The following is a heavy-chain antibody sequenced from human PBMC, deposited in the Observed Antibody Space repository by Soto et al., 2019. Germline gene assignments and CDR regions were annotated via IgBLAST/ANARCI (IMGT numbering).Heavy chain of an antibody. Sequence: PSETLSLTCAVYCGSFSGYYWSWIRQPPGKGLEGIGETNHSGSTKYNPSIKSSVTISVDTSKNQFSLKLSSVTAADTAVYYCARGTIKRAFDIWGQGTMVNVSS. V-gene: IGHV4-34*01. CDR3: ARGTIKRAFDI. J-gene: IGHJ3*02. CDR1: CGSFSGYY. CDR2: TNHSGST.